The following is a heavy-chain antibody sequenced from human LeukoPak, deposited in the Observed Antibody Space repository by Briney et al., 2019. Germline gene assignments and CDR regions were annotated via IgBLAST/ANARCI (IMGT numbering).Heavy chain of an antibody. V-gene: IGHV3-74*01. CDR3: ARERWLVQNHAFDI. D-gene: IGHD6-19*01. J-gene: IGHJ3*02. Sequence: PGGSLRHSCAASGFTFSSYWMHWVRQAPGKGLVWVSRISSDGSGTSYADSVKGRFTISGDNAKNTLYLQMSSLRAEDTAVYYCARERWLVQNHAFDIWGQGTMVTVSS. CDR2: ISSDGSGT. CDR1: GFTFSSYW.